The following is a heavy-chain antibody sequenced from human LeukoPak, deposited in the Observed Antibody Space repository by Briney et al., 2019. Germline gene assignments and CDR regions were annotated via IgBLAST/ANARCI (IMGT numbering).Heavy chain of an antibody. Sequence: QPGGSLRLSCAASGFTFSSYWMNWVRQAPGKGLEWVANIKEDGSEKYYVDSVKGRVTISRDNAKNSLYLQMNSLRAEDTAVYYCARDPGGWYGGYCDYWGQGTLVTVSS. CDR1: GFTFSSYW. V-gene: IGHV3-7*01. CDR3: ARDPGGWYGGYCDY. D-gene: IGHD6-19*01. CDR2: IKEDGSEK. J-gene: IGHJ4*02.